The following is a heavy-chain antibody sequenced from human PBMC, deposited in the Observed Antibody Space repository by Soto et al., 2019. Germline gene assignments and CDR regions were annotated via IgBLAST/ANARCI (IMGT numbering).Heavy chain of an antibody. V-gene: IGHV3-23*01. CDR2: ISGSGGST. J-gene: IGHJ4*02. D-gene: IGHD4-17*01. CDR1: GFTFSSYA. Sequence: GGSLRLSCAASGFTFSSYAMSWVHQAPGKGLEWVSAISGSGGSTYYADSVKGRFTISRDNSKNTLYLQMNSLRAEDTAVYYCARATMTTVTTLVNYWGQGTLVTVSS. CDR3: ARATMTTVTTLVNY.